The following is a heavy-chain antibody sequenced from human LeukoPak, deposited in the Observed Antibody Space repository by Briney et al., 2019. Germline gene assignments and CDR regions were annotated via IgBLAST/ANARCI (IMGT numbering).Heavy chain of an antibody. J-gene: IGHJ6*02. CDR3: ARDGQNGSPYATDV. CDR2: IWYGGSNE. D-gene: IGHD3-10*01. Sequence: PGGSLRLSCAASGFTFRSHGMHWVRQAPGKGLERVAGIWYGGSNEDYADSVKGRFTISRDNSKNTLYLQMNSLRVEDTAVYYCARDGQNGSPYATDVWGQGTAVTVSS. CDR1: GFTFRSHG. V-gene: IGHV3-33*01.